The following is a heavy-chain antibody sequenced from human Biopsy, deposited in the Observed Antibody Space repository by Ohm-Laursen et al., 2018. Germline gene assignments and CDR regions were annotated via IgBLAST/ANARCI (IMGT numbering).Heavy chain of an antibody. CDR3: VRGVDYYDPYHYYALDV. D-gene: IGHD3-22*01. V-gene: IGHV4-34*01. Sequence: TLSLTCAVYGDSFNGYYWSWIRQTPGQGLEWIGEINHSGRTNYNPSPKSRVTISVDTSKNQFSLKVRSVTAADTAVYYCVRGVDYYDPYHYYALDVWGQGTTVTVSS. CDR1: GDSFNGYY. CDR2: INHSGRT. J-gene: IGHJ6*02.